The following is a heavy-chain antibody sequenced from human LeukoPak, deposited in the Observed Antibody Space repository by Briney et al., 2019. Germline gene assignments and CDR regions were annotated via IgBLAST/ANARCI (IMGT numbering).Heavy chain of an antibody. V-gene: IGHV4-30-4*01. D-gene: IGHD6-19*01. Sequence: PSQTLSLTCTVSGGSISSGDYYWSWIRQPPGKGLEWIGYIYYSANTNYNPSLKSRVTISVDTSKNQVSLKLSSVTAADTAVYYCARQGSGLDYWGQGTLVTVSS. CDR3: ARQGSGLDY. CDR2: IYYSANT. CDR1: GGSISSGDYY. J-gene: IGHJ4*02.